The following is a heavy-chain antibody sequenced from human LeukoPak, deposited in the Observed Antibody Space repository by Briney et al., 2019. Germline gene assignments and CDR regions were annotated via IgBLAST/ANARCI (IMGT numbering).Heavy chain of an antibody. CDR2: INQDGREK. J-gene: IGHJ5*02. D-gene: IGHD6-19*01. Sequence: GGSLRLSCAASGFSFSDHWMNWVRQAPGKGPEWVANINQDGREKYYVDSVKGRFTISRDNAKNSLYLQTNSLRAEDTAVYYCARDHTVAGIVLDLWGQGTLVAVSS. CDR3: ARDHTVAGIVLDL. CDR1: GFSFSDHW. V-gene: IGHV3-7*01.